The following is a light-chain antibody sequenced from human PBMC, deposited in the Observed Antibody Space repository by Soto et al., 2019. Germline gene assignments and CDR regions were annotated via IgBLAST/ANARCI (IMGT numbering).Light chain of an antibody. V-gene: IGKV1-39*01. J-gene: IGKJ4*01. CDR2: GAS. CDR3: QQSPNTPPT. Sequence: IQMTPSPTFLSASVGDRITLTCPAKQSISTNLNWYQDKPGKAPKLLISGASNLETGVPSRFSGIGFGTDFTLTISSLQPEDSATYYCQQSPNTPPTFGGGTKVEI. CDR1: QSISTN.